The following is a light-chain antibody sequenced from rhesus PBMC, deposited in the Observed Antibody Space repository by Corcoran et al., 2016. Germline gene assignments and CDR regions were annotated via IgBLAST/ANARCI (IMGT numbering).Light chain of an antibody. CDR2: KAS. CDR3: QQYSTKPRT. V-gene: IGKV1-22*01. J-gene: IGKJ1*01. Sequence: DIQMTQSPSSLSASVGDTVTITCRASQGINNWLAWYQQQPGKAPKVMFYKASSLQTGVPSRFSGRGSGSDFPLTISSLQSEDFATYYCQQYSTKPRTFGQGTKVEIK. CDR1: QGINNW.